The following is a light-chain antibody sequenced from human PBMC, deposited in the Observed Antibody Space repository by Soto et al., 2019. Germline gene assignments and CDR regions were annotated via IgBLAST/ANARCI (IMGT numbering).Light chain of an antibody. Sequence: DIQMTQSPSSLSASVGDRVTITCRASQDTRNDLGWYQQKPGKAPKRLIYAASSLQSGVTSRFSGSGSGTDFTLKISSLQPADYATYYCLQHNVSTPTFGRGTKV. J-gene: IGKJ4*01. CDR3: LQHNVSTPT. CDR1: QDTRND. CDR2: AAS. V-gene: IGKV1-17*01.